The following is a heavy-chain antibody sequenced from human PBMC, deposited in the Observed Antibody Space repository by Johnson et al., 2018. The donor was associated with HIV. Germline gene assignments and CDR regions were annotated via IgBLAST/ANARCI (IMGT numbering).Heavy chain of an antibody. J-gene: IGHJ3*02. CDR1: GFTFSSYW. CDR2: IKQDGSEK. D-gene: IGHD4-23*01. V-gene: IGHV3-7*05. CDR3: ARAHPFYGGNSEGAFDI. Sequence: VQLVESGGGLVQPGGSLRLSCAASGFTFSSYWMGWVRQAPGKGLEWVANIKQDGSEKYYVDSLKGRFTISRDNAKNSLYLQMNSLRAEDTALYYCARAHPFYGGNSEGAFDIWGQGTMVTVSS.